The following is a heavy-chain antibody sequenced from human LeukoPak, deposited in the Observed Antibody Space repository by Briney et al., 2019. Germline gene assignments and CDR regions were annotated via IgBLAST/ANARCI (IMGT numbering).Heavy chain of an antibody. Sequence: GESLKISCKGSGYSFTSYWIGWVRQMPGKGLEWMGIIYPGDSDTRYSPSFQGQVTISADKSISTAYLQWSSLKASDTAMYYCATTAMVRGVIISFDYWGQGTLVTVSS. CDR2: IYPGDSDT. CDR1: GYSFTSYW. J-gene: IGHJ4*02. CDR3: ATTAMVRGVIISFDY. D-gene: IGHD3-10*01. V-gene: IGHV5-51*01.